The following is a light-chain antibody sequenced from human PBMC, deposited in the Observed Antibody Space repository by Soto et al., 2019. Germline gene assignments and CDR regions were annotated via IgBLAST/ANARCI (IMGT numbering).Light chain of an antibody. CDR1: SSNIGNNY. Sequence: QSVLTQSPSVSAAPGQQVTISCSGSSSNIGNNYVSWYQQLPGTAPKLLIYDNNKRPSGIPDRFSGSKSGTSGTLDITGLHTGDEADYYGATWDGSLPGEVFGGGTKLTVL. CDR3: ATWDGSLPGEV. CDR2: DNN. V-gene: IGLV1-51*01. J-gene: IGLJ2*01.